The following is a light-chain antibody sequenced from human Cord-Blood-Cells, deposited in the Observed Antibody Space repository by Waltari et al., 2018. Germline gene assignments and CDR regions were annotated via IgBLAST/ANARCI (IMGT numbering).Light chain of an antibody. V-gene: IGLV1-47*01. CDR1: SSNIGSNY. Sequence: QSVLPQPPSASGTPGQRVTISCSGSSSNIGSNYVYWYQQLPGTAPKLLIYRNNQRPSGAPDRFSGSKSGTSSSLAISGLRSEDEADYYCAAWDDSLSGPVFGGGTKLTVL. CDR2: RNN. J-gene: IGLJ3*02. CDR3: AAWDDSLSGPV.